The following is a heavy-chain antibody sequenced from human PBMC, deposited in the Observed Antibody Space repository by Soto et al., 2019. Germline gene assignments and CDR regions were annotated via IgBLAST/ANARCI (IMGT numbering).Heavy chain of an antibody. CDR2: ISGSGGST. CDR3: AKYLDSSGEPAYYSYYGMDV. J-gene: IGHJ6*02. D-gene: IGHD6-19*01. Sequence: PGGSLRRSCADSGFTFSSYSMSWVRQATGKGLEWVSSISGSGGSTYYAASVKGRCTLSRDNSKNTLYLQMNSLSAEDAAVYHCAKYLDSSGEPAYYSYYGMDVWCQGTTVTVSS. V-gene: IGHV3-23*01. CDR1: GFTFSSYS.